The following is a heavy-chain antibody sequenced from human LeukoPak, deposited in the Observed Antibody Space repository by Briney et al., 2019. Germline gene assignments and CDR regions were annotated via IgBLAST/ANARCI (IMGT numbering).Heavy chain of an antibody. CDR3: ARGDFDSSGYIDF. Sequence: PGGSLRLSCAASGFTFSNYALYWVRQAPGKGLVWVAVISYDGTNKYYEDSVKGRFTISRDTSESTLYLQMDSLRPEDTAIYYCARGDFDSSGYIDFWGQGTLVTVSS. D-gene: IGHD3-22*01. V-gene: IGHV3-30*04. CDR1: GFTFSNYA. J-gene: IGHJ4*02. CDR2: ISYDGTNK.